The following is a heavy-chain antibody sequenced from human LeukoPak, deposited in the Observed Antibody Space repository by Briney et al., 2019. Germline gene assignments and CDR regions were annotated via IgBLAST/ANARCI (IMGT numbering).Heavy chain of an antibody. CDR1: GASINSHY. CDR3: ARALNPLPGTYYFDY. Sequence: PSETLSLTCTVSGASINSHYWSWIRQPAGKGLEWIGRIYISGSTNYNSSLQSRVTMSVDTSKNQFSLKLTSVTDADTAVYYCARALNPLPGTYYFDYWGQGTLVTVSS. CDR2: IYISGST. V-gene: IGHV4-4*07. D-gene: IGHD2-15*01. J-gene: IGHJ4*02.